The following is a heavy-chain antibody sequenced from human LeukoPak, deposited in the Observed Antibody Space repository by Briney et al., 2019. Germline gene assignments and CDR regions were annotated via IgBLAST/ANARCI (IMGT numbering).Heavy chain of an antibody. D-gene: IGHD3-9*01. CDR3: AKGRVLRYFDWLEYYFDY. CDR1: GFTFSSYA. V-gene: IGHV3-23*01. J-gene: IGHJ4*02. CDR2: ISGSGGST. Sequence: GGSLRLSCAASGFTFSSYAMSWVRQAPGKGLEWVSAISGSGGSTYYADSVKGRFTISRDNSKNTLYLQMNSLRAEDTAVYYCAKGRVLRYFDWLEYYFDYWGQGTLVTVSS.